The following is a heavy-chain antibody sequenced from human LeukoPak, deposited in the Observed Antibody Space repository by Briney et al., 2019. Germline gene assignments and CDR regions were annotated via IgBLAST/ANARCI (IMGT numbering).Heavy chain of an antibody. CDR2: IWYNGSNK. Sequence: GGSLRLSCAASGFTFSSYGMHWVRQAPGKGLEWVAVIWYNGSNKYYADSVKGRFTISRDNSKNTLYLQMNSLRAEDTAVYYCAREKIAVAGASDAFDIWGQGTMVTVPS. J-gene: IGHJ3*02. D-gene: IGHD6-19*01. V-gene: IGHV3-33*01. CDR3: AREKIAVAGASDAFDI. CDR1: GFTFSSYG.